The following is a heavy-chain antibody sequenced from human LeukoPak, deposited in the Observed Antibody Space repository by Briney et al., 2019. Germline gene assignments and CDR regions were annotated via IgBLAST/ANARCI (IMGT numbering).Heavy chain of an antibody. J-gene: IGHJ4*02. D-gene: IGHD3-10*01. V-gene: IGHV5-10-1*01. CDR2: IDPSDSYT. Sequence: GESLRISCKGSGYSFTSYWITWVREMPGKGLEWMGRIDPSDSYTNYSPSFQGHVTISADNSISTAYLQWSSLRASDTAMYYCARGVMIRGVRYYFDYWGQGTLVTVSS. CDR1: GYSFTSYW. CDR3: ARGVMIRGVRYYFDY.